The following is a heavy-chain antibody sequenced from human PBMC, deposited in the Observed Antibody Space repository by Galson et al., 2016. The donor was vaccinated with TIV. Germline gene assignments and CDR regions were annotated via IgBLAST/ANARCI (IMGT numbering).Heavy chain of an antibody. J-gene: IGHJ6*02. D-gene: IGHD1-7*01. CDR3: SIGNWIYGMGGAMDV. V-gene: IGHV6-1*01. CDR2: TYYTSKWNT. CDR1: GDSVSGNTAA. Sequence: CAISGDSVSGNTAAWNWVRQSPSRGLEWLGRTYYTSKWNTDYAVSVKGRIIIRPDTSMNQVSLQLSSVIPDDTAVYYCSIGNWIYGMGGAMDVWGRGTTGTVSS.